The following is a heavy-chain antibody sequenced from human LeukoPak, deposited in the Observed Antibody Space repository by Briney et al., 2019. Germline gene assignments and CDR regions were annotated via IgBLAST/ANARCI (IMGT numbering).Heavy chain of an antibody. Sequence: GGSLRLSCAASGLNFSSFAMSWIRQGPARGLEWVSSIRGNGDTFYADSVKGRFTLYSDSSRNTVYFQLNNLRVEDTAIYYCARASWVSTTDAVWWGRGTLVTVSS. D-gene: IGHD1-14*01. CDR2: IRGNGDT. J-gene: IGHJ4*02. V-gene: IGHV3-23*01. CDR1: GLNFSSFA. CDR3: ARASWVSTTDAVW.